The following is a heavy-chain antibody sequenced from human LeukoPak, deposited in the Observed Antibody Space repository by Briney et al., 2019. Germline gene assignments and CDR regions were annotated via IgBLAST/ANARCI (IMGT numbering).Heavy chain of an antibody. D-gene: IGHD6-13*01. J-gene: IGHJ5*02. CDR3: ARVVGQYSSSWYGDNWFDP. CDR2: IYHSGST. V-gene: IGHV4-4*02. CDR1: GGSISSDNW. Sequence: SETLSLTCAVSGGSISSDNWWSWVRQPPGKGLEWIGEIYHSGSTNYNPSLQSRVTISVDKSNNHFSLRLTSVTAADTAVYYCARVVGQYSSSWYGDNWFDPWGQGTLVTVSS.